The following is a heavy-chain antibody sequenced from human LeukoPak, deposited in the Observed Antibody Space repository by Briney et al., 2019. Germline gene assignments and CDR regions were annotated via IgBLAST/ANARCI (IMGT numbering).Heavy chain of an antibody. V-gene: IGHV3-30*19. J-gene: IGHJ4*02. CDR3: ARGLSVNGVDY. Sequence: GGSLRLSCAASGFTFSSYGMHWVRQAPGKGLEWVAVISYDGSNKYYADSVKGRFTISRDNSKNTLYLQMNSLRAEDTAVYYCARGLSVNGVDYWGQGTLVTVSS. CDR1: GFTFSSYG. CDR2: ISYDGSNK. D-gene: IGHD3-10*01.